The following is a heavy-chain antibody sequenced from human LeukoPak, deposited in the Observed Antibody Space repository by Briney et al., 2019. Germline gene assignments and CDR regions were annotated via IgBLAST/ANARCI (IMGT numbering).Heavy chain of an antibody. Sequence: PSETLSLTCIISGDSIRSTSEYYWGWIRQSPGKGLEWLGSIDYSENAHYKPSLNGRVTMSVDTSKTQFSLRLSSVTASDTAVYYCARLQNTGISGRGLMDVWGKGTKVIVSS. CDR1: GDSIRSTSEYY. J-gene: IGHJ6*03. D-gene: IGHD1-20*01. CDR2: IDYSENA. CDR3: ARLQNTGISGRGLMDV. V-gene: IGHV4-39*01.